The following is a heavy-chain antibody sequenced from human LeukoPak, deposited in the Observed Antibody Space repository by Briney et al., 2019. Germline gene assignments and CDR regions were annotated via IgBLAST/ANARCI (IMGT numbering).Heavy chain of an antibody. J-gene: IGHJ4*02. CDR2: IIPIFGTA. D-gene: IGHD5-18*01. CDR3: ARDGNTAMVAPLDY. CDR1: GGTFSSYA. Sequence: GASVKVSCKASGGTFSSYAISWVRQAPGQGLEWMGGIIPIFGTANYAQKFQGRVTMTRDTSTSTVYMELSSLRSEDTAVYYCARDGNTAMVAPLDYWGQGTLVTVSS. V-gene: IGHV1-69*05.